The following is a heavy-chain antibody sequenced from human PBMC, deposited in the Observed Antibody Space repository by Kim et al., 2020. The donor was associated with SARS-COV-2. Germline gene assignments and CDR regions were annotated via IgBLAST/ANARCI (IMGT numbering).Heavy chain of an antibody. J-gene: IGHJ4*02. V-gene: IGHV4-4*09. Sequence: THYNPSLKSRVNISVDTSKNQFSLRLSSVTAADTAVYYCAKGKDGYNFSYWGQGTLVTVSS. CDR3: AKGKDGYNFSY. D-gene: IGHD5-12*01. CDR2: T.